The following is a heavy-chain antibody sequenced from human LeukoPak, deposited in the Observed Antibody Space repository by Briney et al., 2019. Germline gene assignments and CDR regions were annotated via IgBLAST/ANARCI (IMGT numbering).Heavy chain of an antibody. Sequence: GGSLRLSCAASGFTISSNYMSWVRQAPGKGLEWVSVIYSGGSTYYADSVKGRFTISRDNSKNTLYLQMNSLRAEDTAVYYCARGIVGALDAFDIWGQGTMVTVSS. CDR2: IYSGGST. CDR3: ARGIVGALDAFDI. CDR1: GFTISSNY. J-gene: IGHJ3*02. V-gene: IGHV3-66*01. D-gene: IGHD1-26*01.